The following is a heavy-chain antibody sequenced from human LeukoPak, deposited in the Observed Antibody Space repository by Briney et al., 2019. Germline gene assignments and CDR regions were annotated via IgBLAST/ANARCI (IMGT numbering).Heavy chain of an antibody. CDR1: GGSISSYY. CDR3: AGDGWVQLRSTYYFGIDV. D-gene: IGHD5-18*01. V-gene: IGHV4-4*07. CDR2: IYTSGST. J-gene: IGHJ6*02. Sequence: SETLSLTCTVSGGSISSYYWSWIRQPAGKGLEWIGRIYTSGSTNYNPSLKSRVTMSVDTYKNQFSLKLSSVTARDTAVYYFAGDGWVQLRSTYYFGIDVWGQGTTGTVS.